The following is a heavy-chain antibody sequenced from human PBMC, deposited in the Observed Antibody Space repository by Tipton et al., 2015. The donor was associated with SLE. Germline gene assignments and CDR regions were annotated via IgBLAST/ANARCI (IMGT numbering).Heavy chain of an antibody. D-gene: IGHD6-19*01. CDR2: MNQDGSAI. CDR3: ALLRYRSGWYPY. CDR1: RFTFSAAW. J-gene: IGHJ4*02. V-gene: IGHV3-7*03. Sequence: SLRLSCAASRFTFSAAWMRWIRQTPGKRLEWVADMNQDGSAIFYLDSVKGRFTISRGNSKSTLYLQMNSLRAEDTAVYYCALLRYRSGWYPYWGQGTLVTVSS.